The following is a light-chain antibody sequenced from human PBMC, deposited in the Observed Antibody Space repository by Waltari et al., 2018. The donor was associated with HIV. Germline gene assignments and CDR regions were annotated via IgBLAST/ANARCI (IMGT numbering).Light chain of an antibody. CDR1: SLDIVLYAF. Sequence: QSALTQPSSMPGSPGQSITISSTGSSLDIVLYAFVVWSKHLPDTAPQLIIYGVDRRPPGITSRFSASKSGDVASLTISGLRAEDEADYYCTSHTLTRILLFGGGTRLTVL. CDR3: TSHTLTRILL. CDR2: GVD. J-gene: IGLJ3*02. V-gene: IGLV2-14*01.